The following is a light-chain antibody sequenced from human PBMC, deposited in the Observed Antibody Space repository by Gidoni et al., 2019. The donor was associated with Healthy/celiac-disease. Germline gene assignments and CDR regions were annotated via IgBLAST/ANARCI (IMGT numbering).Light chain of an antibody. Sequence: DIVMTQSPLSMPVTPGEPASISCRSSQSLLHSNGYNYLDGYLQQPGQSPQLLIYLGSNRASGVPDRFSGSGSGTDFTLKISRVEAEDVGVYYCMQALQTHTFGQXTKLEIK. CDR3: MQALQTHT. J-gene: IGKJ2*01. CDR1: QSLLHSNGYNY. CDR2: LGS. V-gene: IGKV2-28*01.